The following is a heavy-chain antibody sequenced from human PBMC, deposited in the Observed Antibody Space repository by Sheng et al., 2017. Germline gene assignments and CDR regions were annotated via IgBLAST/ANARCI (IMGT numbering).Heavy chain of an antibody. Sequence: QVQLVQSGAEVKKPGSSVKVSCKASGGTFSSYAISWVRQAPGQGLEWMGGIIPIFGTANYAQKFQGRVTITADESTSTAYMELSSLRSEDTAVYYCVLEDIVVVVAASEFDPWGQGTLVTVSS. D-gene: IGHD2-15*01. CDR3: VLEDIVVVVAASEFDP. J-gene: IGHJ5*02. CDR1: GGTFSSYA. CDR2: IIPIFGTA. V-gene: IGHV1-69*01.